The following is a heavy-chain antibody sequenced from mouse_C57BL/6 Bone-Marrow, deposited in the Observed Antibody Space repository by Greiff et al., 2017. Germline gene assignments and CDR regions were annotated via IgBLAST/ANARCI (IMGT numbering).Heavy chain of an antibody. Sequence: QVQLQQSGPELVKPGASVQLSCKASGYTFTSYDINWVKQRPGQGLEWLCWIYPRDGSTTYNEKFKGQATLPVDTSSSTAYMELHSLTSDDSAVYFCARSLITTVVASYYYAMDYWGQGTSVTVSS. J-gene: IGHJ4*01. CDR2: IYPRDGST. CDR1: GYTFTSYD. D-gene: IGHD1-1*01. CDR3: ARSLITTVVASYYYAMDY. V-gene: IGHV1-85*01.